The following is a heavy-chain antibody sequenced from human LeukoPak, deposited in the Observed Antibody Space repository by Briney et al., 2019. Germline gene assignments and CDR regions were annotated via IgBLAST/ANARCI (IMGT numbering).Heavy chain of an antibody. CDR1: GFTFSSYE. D-gene: IGHD6-19*01. Sequence: GGSLRLSCAASGFTFSSYEMNWVRQAPGKGLEWVSYISSSGSTIYYADSVKGRFTISRDNAKNSLYLQMNSLRAEDTAVYYCARGSAVAAGPFEYWGQGTLVTVSS. CDR3: ARGSAVAAGPFEY. J-gene: IGHJ4*02. CDR2: ISSSGSTI. V-gene: IGHV3-48*03.